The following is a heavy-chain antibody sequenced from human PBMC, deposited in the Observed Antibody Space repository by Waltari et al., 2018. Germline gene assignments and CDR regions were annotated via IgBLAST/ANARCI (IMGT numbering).Heavy chain of an antibody. CDR2: INPSGGST. Sequence: QVQLVQSGAEVKKPGASVKVSCKASGYTFTSYYMHWVRQAPGQGLEWMGIINPSGGSTSYAQKFQGRVTMTRDTSTSTVYMELSSLRSEDTAVYYCAREVYSNPDDYYYYGMDVWGQGTTVTVSS. V-gene: IGHV1-46*01. CDR1: GYTFTSYY. D-gene: IGHD2-8*01. CDR3: AREVYSNPDDYYYYGMDV. J-gene: IGHJ6*02.